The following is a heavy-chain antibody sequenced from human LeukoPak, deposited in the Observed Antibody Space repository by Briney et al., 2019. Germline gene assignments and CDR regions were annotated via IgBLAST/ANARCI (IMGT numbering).Heavy chain of an antibody. D-gene: IGHD3-22*01. CDR3: ARVGYYDSSGYRNSSDY. V-gene: IGHV4-39*07. CDR2: IYYSGST. CDR1: GGSISSSSYY. J-gene: IGHJ4*02. Sequence: SETLSLTCTVSGGSISSSSYYWGWIRQPPGKGLEWIGSIYYSGSTYYNPSLKSRVTISVDTSKNQFSLKLSSVTAADTAVYYCARVGYYDSSGYRNSSDYWGQGTLVTVSS.